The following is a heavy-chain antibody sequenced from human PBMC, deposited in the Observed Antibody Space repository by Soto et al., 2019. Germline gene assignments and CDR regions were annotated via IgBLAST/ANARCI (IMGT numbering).Heavy chain of an antibody. CDR1: GGSISSSSYY. CDR2: IYYSGST. V-gene: IGHV4-39*01. D-gene: IGHD5-18*01. J-gene: IGHJ5*02. Sequence: SETLSLTCTVSGGSISSSSYYWGWIRQPPGKGLEWIGSIYYSGSTYYNPSLKSRVTISVDTSKNQFSLKLSSVTAADTAVYYRARHRYRYGYFCPWGQGTLVTVYS. CDR3: ARHRYRYGYFCP.